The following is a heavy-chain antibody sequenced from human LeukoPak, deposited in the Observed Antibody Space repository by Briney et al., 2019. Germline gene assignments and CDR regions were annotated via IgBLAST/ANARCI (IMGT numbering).Heavy chain of an antibody. Sequence: SETLSLTCAVYGGSFSGYYWSWIRQPPGKGLEWIGEINHSGSTNYNPSLKSRVTISVDTSKNQFSLKLSSVTPADTAVYYCARAGVVWFDPWGQGTLVTVSS. D-gene: IGHD3-3*01. CDR2: INHSGST. V-gene: IGHV4-34*01. J-gene: IGHJ5*02. CDR1: GGSFSGYY. CDR3: ARAGVVWFDP.